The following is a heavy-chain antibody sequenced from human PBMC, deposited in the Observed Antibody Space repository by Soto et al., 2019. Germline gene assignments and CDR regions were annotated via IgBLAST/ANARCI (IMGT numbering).Heavy chain of an antibody. CDR2: IIPMSGTV. D-gene: IGHD2-15*01. CDR3: ARDAPRHCSVNICFSAYFDF. J-gene: IGHJ4*02. CDR1: GGTLSNFA. Sequence: QVHLVQSGAEVRKPGSSVKVSCQAPGGTLSNFAISWVRQAPGQGLEWMGGIIPMSGTVNYAQKFRDRVIFTADKSTNTAYMELSSLRSEDTALYFCARDAPRHCSVNICFSAYFDFWGQGNLVTVSS. V-gene: IGHV1-69*06.